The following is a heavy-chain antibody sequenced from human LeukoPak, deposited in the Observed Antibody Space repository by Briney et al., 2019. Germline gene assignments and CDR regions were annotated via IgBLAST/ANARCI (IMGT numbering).Heavy chain of an antibody. CDR1: GYIFSSYG. D-gene: IGHD3-22*01. CDR3: ARGYDSTGYSPTNHLDY. CDR2: ISVYKGNA. Sequence: ASVKVSCKASGYIFSSYGMSWVRQAPGQGLEWMGWISVYKGNAHYAQRLQGRVTMTTDTSTSTAYMELRSLTSDDTAMYYCARGYDSTGYSPTNHLDYWGQGTLVTVSS. J-gene: IGHJ4*02. V-gene: IGHV1-18*01.